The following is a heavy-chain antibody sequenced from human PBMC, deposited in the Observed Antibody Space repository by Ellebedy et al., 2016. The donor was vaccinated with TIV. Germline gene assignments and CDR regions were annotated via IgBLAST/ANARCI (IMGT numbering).Heavy chain of an antibody. Sequence: PGGSPRLSCAASGFTFSNNYMSWVRQAPGKGLEWVANIKQDGTEKYYVDSVKGRFTISRDNAKNSLYLQMNSLRAEDTAVYYCARDKDFWSGYFCDYWGQGTLVTVSS. D-gene: IGHD3-3*01. CDR1: GFTFSNNY. CDR3: ARDKDFWSGYFCDY. V-gene: IGHV3-7*03. CDR2: IKQDGTEK. J-gene: IGHJ4*02.